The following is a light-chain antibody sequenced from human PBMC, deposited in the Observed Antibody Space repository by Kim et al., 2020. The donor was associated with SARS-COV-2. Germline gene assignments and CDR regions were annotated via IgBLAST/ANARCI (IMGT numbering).Light chain of an antibody. V-gene: IGKV3-20*01. J-gene: IGKJ5*01. Sequence: SPGERATLSCRASQSVSRNFLAWYQQKPGQAPRLLIYHTSTRATGIPDRFSGSGSGTDFTLTISRLEPEDFAVYYCQQYGTSSLTFGQGTRLEIK. CDR1: QSVSRNF. CDR3: QQYGTSSLT. CDR2: HTS.